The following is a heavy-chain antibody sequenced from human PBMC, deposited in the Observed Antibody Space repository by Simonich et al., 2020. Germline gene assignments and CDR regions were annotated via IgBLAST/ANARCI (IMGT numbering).Heavy chain of an antibody. J-gene: IGHJ3*02. D-gene: IGHD3-16*01. CDR1: GGSFSVYY. Sequence: QVQLQQWGAGLLKPSKTLSPTSAVYGGSFSVYYWSWIRQPPGTGLVWIGEKNHSGSTNSNPALNSRVTISVDTSKNQFSLKLSSVTAADTAVYYCARPLGIVWAFDIWGQGTMVTVSS. CDR3: ARPLGIVWAFDI. CDR2: KNHSGST. V-gene: IGHV4-34*01.